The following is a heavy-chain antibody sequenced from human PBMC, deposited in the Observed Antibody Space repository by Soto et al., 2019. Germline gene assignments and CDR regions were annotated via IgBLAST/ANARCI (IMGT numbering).Heavy chain of an antibody. J-gene: IGHJ5*01. CDR2: ISAYNGNT. CDR1: GYTFSSFG. CDR3: ARSSGGVFGIIIEGSNWFGS. Sequence: ASVKVSCKASGYTFSSFGISWVRQAPGQGLEWMGWISAYNGNTNYAQSLQGRVTMTTDTSTGTAYMELRSLRSDDTAVYYCARSSGGVFGIIIEGSNWFGSWGQGTLVTVSS. D-gene: IGHD1-26*01. V-gene: IGHV1-18*04.